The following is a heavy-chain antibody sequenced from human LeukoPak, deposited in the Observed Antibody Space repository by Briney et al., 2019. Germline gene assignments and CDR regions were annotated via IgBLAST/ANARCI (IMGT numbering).Heavy chain of an antibody. CDR2: IYYSGNT. CDR3: ARDCTNGVCLADY. J-gene: IGHJ4*02. CDR1: GGSISTSAYY. V-gene: IGHV4-39*02. D-gene: IGHD2-8*01. Sequence: PSETLSLTCIVSGGSISTSAYYWGWIRQPPGEGLQWIGSIYYSGNTYYDSSLKSRVTISVDTSKNQFSLKLSSVTAADTAVYYCARDCTNGVCLADYWGQGTLVTVSS.